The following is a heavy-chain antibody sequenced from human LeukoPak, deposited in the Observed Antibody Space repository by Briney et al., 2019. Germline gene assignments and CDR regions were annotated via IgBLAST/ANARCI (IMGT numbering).Heavy chain of an antibody. CDR1: GGSFSGYY. CDR3: ARGRFTYRANNWFDP. V-gene: IGHV4-34*01. J-gene: IGHJ5*02. CDR2: INRSGST. D-gene: IGHD3-10*01. Sequence: PSETLSLTCAVYGGSFSGYYWSWIRQPPGKGLEWIGEINRSGSTNYNPSLKSRVTISVDTSKNQFSLKLSSVTAADTAVYYCARGRFTYRANNWFDPWGQGTLVTVSS.